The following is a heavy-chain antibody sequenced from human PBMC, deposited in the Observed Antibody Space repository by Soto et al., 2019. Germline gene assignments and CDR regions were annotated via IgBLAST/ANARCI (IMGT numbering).Heavy chain of an antibody. CDR3: AKDKLDIVVVVAANWVSGGFDY. CDR2: ISWNSGSI. D-gene: IGHD2-15*01. CDR1: GFTFDDYA. J-gene: IGHJ4*02. Sequence: EVQLVESGGGLVQPGRSLRLSCAASGFTFDDYAMHWVRQAPGKGLEWVSGISWNSGSIGYADSVKGRFTISRDNAKNSLYLQMNSLRAEDTALYYCAKDKLDIVVVVAANWVSGGFDYWGQGTLVTVSS. V-gene: IGHV3-9*01.